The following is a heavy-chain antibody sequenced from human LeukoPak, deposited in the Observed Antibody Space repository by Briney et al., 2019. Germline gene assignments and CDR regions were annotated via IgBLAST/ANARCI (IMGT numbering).Heavy chain of an antibody. CDR3: ARHAYSSSSARYYGMGV. CDR1: GGSISSSNW. J-gene: IGHJ6*02. CDR2: IYHSGST. D-gene: IGHD6-6*01. V-gene: IGHV4-4*02. Sequence: SGTLSLTCAVSGGSISSSNWWSWVRQPPGKGLEWIGEIYHSGSTNYNPSLKSRVTISVDTSKNQFSLKLSSVTAADTAVYYCARHAYSSSSARYYGMGVWGQGTTVTVSS.